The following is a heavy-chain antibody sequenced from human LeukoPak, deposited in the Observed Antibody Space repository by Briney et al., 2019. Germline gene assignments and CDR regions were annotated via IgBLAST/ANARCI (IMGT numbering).Heavy chain of an antibody. CDR2: ISSSGSTI. CDR3: ARNPYYFDY. CDR1: GFTFSSYE. Sequence: GSLRLSCAASGFTFSSYEMNWVRQAPGKGLEWVSYISSSGSTIYYADSVKGRFTISRDNAKNSLYLQMNSLRAEDTAVYYCARNPYYFDYWGQGTLVTVSS. V-gene: IGHV3-48*03. J-gene: IGHJ4*02.